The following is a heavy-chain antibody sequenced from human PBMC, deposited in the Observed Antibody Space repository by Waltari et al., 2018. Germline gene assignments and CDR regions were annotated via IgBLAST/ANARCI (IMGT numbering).Heavy chain of an antibody. D-gene: IGHD6-13*01. J-gene: IGHJ6*03. CDR3: ARRVAAAGTNYYYYYYMDV. Sequence: QVQLQASGPGLVKPSETLSLTCTVSGGAISSYSWSWIRQPPGKGLEWIGYIYYSVSTNYNPSLKSRVTISVDTSKNQFSLKLSSVTAADTAVYYCARRVAAAGTNYYYYYYMDVWGKGTTVTISS. CDR1: GGAISSYS. CDR2: IYYSVST. V-gene: IGHV4-59*08.